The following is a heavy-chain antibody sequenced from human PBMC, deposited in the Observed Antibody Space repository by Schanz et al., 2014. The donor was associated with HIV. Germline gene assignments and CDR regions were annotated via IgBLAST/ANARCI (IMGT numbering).Heavy chain of an antibody. CDR1: GYTFANYD. V-gene: IGHV1-8*01. CDR3: AREKTTLNWFDP. D-gene: IGHD4-4*01. J-gene: IGHJ5*02. CDR2: MNPNSGNT. Sequence: QVQLVQSGAEVKKPGASVKVSCKASGYTFANYDINWVRQSAGQGLEWMGWMNPNSGNTGYAQKFQGRVILTRNTSISTAYMELSSLRSDDTAVYYCAREKTTLNWFDPWGQGTLVTVSS.